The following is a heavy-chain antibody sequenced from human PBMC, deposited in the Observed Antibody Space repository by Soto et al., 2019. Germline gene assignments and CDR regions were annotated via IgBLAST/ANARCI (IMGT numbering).Heavy chain of an antibody. CDR1: GYTFTSYD. CDR3: ARGDDLDDAFDI. D-gene: IGHD3-3*01. J-gene: IGHJ3*02. CDR2: MNPNSGNT. Sequence: GASVKVSCKASGYTFTSYDINWVRQATGQGLEWMGWMNPNSGNTGYAQKFQGRVTMTRNASISTAYMELSSLRSEDTAVYYCARGDDLDDAFDIWGQGTMVTVSS. V-gene: IGHV1-8*01.